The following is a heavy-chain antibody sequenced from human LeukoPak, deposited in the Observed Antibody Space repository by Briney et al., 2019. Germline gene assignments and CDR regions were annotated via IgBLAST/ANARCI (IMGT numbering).Heavy chain of an antibody. CDR3: AKGVSGYSSGWTGAYFDY. CDR1: GFTFSSYA. CDR2: ISGSGGST. V-gene: IGHV3-23*01. Sequence: GGSLRLSCAASGFTFSSYAMSWVRQAPGKGLEWVSAISGSGGSTYYADSVKGRFTISRDNSKNTLYLQMNSLRAEDTAVYYCAKGVSGYSSGWTGAYFDYWGQGTLVTVSS. J-gene: IGHJ4*02. D-gene: IGHD6-19*01.